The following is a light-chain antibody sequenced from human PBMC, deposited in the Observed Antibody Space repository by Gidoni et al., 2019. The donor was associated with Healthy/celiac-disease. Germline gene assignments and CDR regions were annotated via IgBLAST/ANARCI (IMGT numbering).Light chain of an antibody. Sequence: EIVLTQSPGTLSLSPGERATLTSSASQSVSSSYLSWYQQKPGQAPRLLIYGASSRATGLPDRFSGSGSGTDFTLTISRLEPEDFAVYYCQQYGSSPRTFGQGTKLEIK. CDR3: QQYGSSPRT. V-gene: IGKV3-20*01. CDR2: GAS. CDR1: QSVSSSY. J-gene: IGKJ2*01.